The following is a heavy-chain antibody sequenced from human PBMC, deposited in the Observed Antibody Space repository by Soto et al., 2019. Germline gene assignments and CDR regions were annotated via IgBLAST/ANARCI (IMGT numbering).Heavy chain of an antibody. J-gene: IGHJ4*02. CDR2: ISAYNGNT. CDR3: ARALKSIAVAPDY. V-gene: IGHV1-18*01. CDR1: GYTFTSYG. D-gene: IGHD6-19*01. Sequence: GASVKVSCKASGYTFTSYGISWVRQAPGQGLEWMGWISAYNGNTNYAQKLQGRVTMTTDTSTSTVYMELRSLRSDDTAVYYCARALKSIAVAPDYWGQGTLVTVSS.